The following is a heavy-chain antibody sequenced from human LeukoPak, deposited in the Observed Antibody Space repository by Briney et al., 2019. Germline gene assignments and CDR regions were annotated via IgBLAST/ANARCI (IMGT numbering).Heavy chain of an antibody. D-gene: IGHD1-20*01. Sequence: QPGGSLRLSCAASGFTFSNYMMHWVRQAPGKGLVWVSRIKSDGITITYADSVKGRFTISRDNAKNTLYLQMNSLRAEDTAVYYCLRDLNWSLGQWGQGTLVTVSS. CDR2: IKSDGITI. V-gene: IGHV3-74*01. CDR1: GFTFSNYM. J-gene: IGHJ4*02. CDR3: LRDLNWSLGQ.